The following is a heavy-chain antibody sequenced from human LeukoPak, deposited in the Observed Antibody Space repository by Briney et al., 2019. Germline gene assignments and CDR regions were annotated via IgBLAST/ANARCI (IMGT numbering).Heavy chain of an antibody. V-gene: IGHV3-74*01. CDR1: GFIFSSYS. CDR3: ARGGYGHNMDV. CDR2: IKNAGIDT. J-gene: IGHJ6*03. Sequence: GGSLRLSCAASGFIFSSYSLNWVRQAPGKGLVWVSRIKNAGIDTIYADSVKGRFTVSRDNAKNTVYLQMGSLRAEDTAVYYCARGGYGHNMDVWGEGTTVTVSS. D-gene: IGHD3-10*01.